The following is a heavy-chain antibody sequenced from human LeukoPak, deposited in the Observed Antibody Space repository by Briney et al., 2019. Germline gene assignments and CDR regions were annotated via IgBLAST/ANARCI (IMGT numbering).Heavy chain of an antibody. CDR1: GFTFSSYA. CDR3: ARVEGDYYYYYGMDV. J-gene: IGHJ6*02. V-gene: IGHV3-23*01. CDR2: ISGSGGST. D-gene: IGHD3-16*01. Sequence: GGSLRLSCVASGFTFSSYAMNWVRQAPGKGLEWVSVISGSGGSTYYVDSVKGRFTISRDNSKDTLYLQMNSLRAEDTAVYYCARVEGDYYYYYGMDVWGQGTTVTVSS.